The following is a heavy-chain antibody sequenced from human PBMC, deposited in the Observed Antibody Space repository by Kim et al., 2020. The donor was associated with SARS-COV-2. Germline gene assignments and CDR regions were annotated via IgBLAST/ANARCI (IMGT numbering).Heavy chain of an antibody. CDR3: ARHYNTDEYYFDY. CDR1: GGSISSSSYY. Sequence: SETLSLTCTVSGGSISSSSYYWGWIRQPPGKGLEWIGYIYYSGSTYYNPSLKSRVTISVDTSKNQFSLKLSSVTAADTAVYYCARHYNTDEYYFDYWGQGTLVTVSS. J-gene: IGHJ4*02. V-gene: IGHV4-39*01. D-gene: IGHD1-1*01. CDR2: IYYSGST.